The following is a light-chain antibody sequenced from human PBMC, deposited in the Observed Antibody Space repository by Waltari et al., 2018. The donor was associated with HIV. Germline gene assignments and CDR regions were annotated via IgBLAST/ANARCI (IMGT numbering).Light chain of an antibody. V-gene: IGLV1-47*01. J-gene: IGLJ2*01. CDR2: RSN. CDR3: TAWDDSLSGVV. CDR1: RSNIGSKY. Sequence: QSVLTQPPSASGTPGQRVTISCSGSRSNIGSKYVYWYQQLPGTAPKLLIYRSNRRPAGVPDRFSGSKSGTSASLAISGLRSEDDADYHCTAWDDSLSGVVFGGGTKLTVL.